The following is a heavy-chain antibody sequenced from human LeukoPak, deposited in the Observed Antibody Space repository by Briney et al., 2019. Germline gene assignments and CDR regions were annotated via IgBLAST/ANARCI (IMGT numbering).Heavy chain of an antibody. J-gene: IGHJ6*03. CDR2: ISTYNGNT. V-gene: IGHV1-18*01. CDR1: GYTFTGYG. D-gene: IGHD3-22*01. Sequence: ASVKVSCKASGYTFTGYGISWVRQAPGQGLEWMGWISTYNGNTNYAQRFQGRVTVTTDTSTRTAYLELRSLRSDDTAVYYCEREFYDRGGYYFSPMDVWGKGTTVTVSS. CDR3: EREFYDRGGYYFSPMDV.